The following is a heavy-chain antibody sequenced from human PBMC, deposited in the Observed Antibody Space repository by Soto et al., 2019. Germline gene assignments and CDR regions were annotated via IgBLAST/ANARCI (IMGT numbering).Heavy chain of an antibody. V-gene: IGHV2-5*02. CDR3: VDSRCGGDCLPSSSSHYYLGMDV. J-gene: IGHJ6*02. CDR1: GLSLNTGGLG. Sequence: QITLKESGPTLVKPTQTLTLTCTFSGLSLNTGGLGVGWIRQPPGKALEWLALIYWDGDKRYSPSLQSRLSITKDTSNAQVVLTRPHLDPVDTATYYCVDSRCGGDCLPSSSSHYYLGMDVCAQGNTVTVSS. D-gene: IGHD2-21*02. CDR2: IYWDGDK.